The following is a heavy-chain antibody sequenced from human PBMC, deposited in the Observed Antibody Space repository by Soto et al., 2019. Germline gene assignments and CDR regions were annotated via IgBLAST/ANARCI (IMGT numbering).Heavy chain of an antibody. CDR2: INHSGST. CDR3: ARDRASGSGYYYGMDV. D-gene: IGHD6-19*01. Sequence: SETLSLTCAVYGGSFSGYYWSWIRQPPGKGLEWIGEINHSGSTNYNPSLKSRVTISVDTPKNQFSLKLSSVTAADTAVYYCARDRASGSGYYYGMDVWGQGTTVTVSS. V-gene: IGHV4-34*01. J-gene: IGHJ6*02. CDR1: GGSFSGYY.